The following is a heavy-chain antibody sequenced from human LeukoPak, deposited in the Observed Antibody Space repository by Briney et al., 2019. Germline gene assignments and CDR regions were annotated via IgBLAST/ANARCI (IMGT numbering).Heavy chain of an antibody. CDR1: GYTLTELS. CDR2: FDPEDGKT. Sequence: ASVKVSCKVSGYTLTELSMFWLRQAPGKGLEWMGSFDPEDGKTVYAQKFQGRVTMTEDTSTDTAYMELSSLRSEDTAVYYCATGYLVTAGLMDVWGQGTTVTVSS. V-gene: IGHV1-24*01. CDR3: ATGYLVTAGLMDV. D-gene: IGHD6-13*01. J-gene: IGHJ6*02.